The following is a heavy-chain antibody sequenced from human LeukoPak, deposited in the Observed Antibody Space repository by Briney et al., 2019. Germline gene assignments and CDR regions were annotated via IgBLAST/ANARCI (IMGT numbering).Heavy chain of an antibody. J-gene: IGHJ3*02. CDR1: GGSISSYY. V-gene: IGHV4-59*08. Sequence: PSETLSLTCTVSGGSISSYYWSWIRQPPGKGLEWIGYIYYSGSTYYNPSLKSRVTISVDTSKNQFSLKLSSVTAADTAVYYCARGHNYDFWSGYQDAFDIWGQGTMVTVSS. CDR3: ARGHNYDFWSGYQDAFDI. CDR2: IYYSGST. D-gene: IGHD3-3*01.